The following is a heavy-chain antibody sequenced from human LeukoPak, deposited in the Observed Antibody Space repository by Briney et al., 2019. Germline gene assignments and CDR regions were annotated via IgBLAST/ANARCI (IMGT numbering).Heavy chain of an antibody. CDR3: AYRSLDYYDSSGYSGAEYFQH. D-gene: IGHD3-22*01. CDR2: IYWDDDK. CDR1: GFSLSTSGVG. V-gene: IGHV2-5*02. Sequence: SGPMLVKPTQTLTLTCTFSGFSLSTSGVGVGWIRQPPGKAPEWLALIYWDDDKRYSPSLKSRLTITKDTSKNQVVLTMTNMDPVDTATYYCAYRSLDYYDSSGYSGAEYFQHWGQGTLVTVSS. J-gene: IGHJ1*01.